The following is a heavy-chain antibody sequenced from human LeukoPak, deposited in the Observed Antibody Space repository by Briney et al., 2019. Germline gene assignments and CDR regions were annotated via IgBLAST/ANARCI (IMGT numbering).Heavy chain of an antibody. CDR3: ARNCGDLYGSVCGMVAFDI. CDR2: INAGNGNT. Sequence: ASVKVSCKASGYTFTSYAMHWVRQAPGQRLEWMGWINAGNGNTKYSQKFQGRVTITRDTSASTAYMELSSLRSEDTAVYYCARNCGDLYGSVCGMVAFDIWGQGTMVTVSS. V-gene: IGHV1-3*01. D-gene: IGHD3-10*01. J-gene: IGHJ3*02. CDR1: GYTFTSYA.